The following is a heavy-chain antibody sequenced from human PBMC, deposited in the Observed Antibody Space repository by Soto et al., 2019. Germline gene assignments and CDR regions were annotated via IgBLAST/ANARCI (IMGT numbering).Heavy chain of an antibody. D-gene: IGHD2-2*01. CDR3: AKDPTGVVSYFHY. J-gene: IGHJ4*02. V-gene: IGHV3-23*01. CDR2: VSGSGGST. Sequence: EVQLLESGGGLVQPGGSLRLSCAASGFTFSSYAMSWVRQAPGKGLEWVSAVSGSGGSTYYAYSVKGRFTISRDNSTSTLYLQMNSLRAEDTAVYYCAKDPTGVVSYFHYWGQGTLVTVSS. CDR1: GFTFSSYA.